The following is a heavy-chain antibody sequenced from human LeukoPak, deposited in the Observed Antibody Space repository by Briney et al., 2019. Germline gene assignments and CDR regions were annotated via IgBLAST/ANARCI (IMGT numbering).Heavy chain of an antibody. D-gene: IGHD3-3*01. CDR2: INSDGSST. J-gene: IGHJ6*03. Sequence: GGSLRLSCAASGFTFSSYWMHWVRQAPGKGLVWVSRINSDGSSTSYADSVKGRFTISRDNAKNSLYLQMNSLRAEDTAVYYCARTYDFWSGYLYYYYYYYMDVWGKGTTVTVSS. CDR1: GFTFSSYW. V-gene: IGHV3-74*01. CDR3: ARTYDFWSGYLYYYYYYYMDV.